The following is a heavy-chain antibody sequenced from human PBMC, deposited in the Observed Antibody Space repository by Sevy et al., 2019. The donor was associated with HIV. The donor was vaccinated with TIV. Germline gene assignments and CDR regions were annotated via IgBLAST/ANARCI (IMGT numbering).Heavy chain of an antibody. D-gene: IGHD3-22*01. CDR1: GYTFTSYG. Sequence: ASVKVSCKASGYTFTSYGISWVRQAPGQGLEWMGWISAYNGNTNYAQKLQGRVTMTTDTSTSTAYMELRSLRSDDTAVDYCARDSPRYYYDSSGYYYADAFDIWGQGTMVTVSS. V-gene: IGHV1-18*04. CDR3: ARDSPRYYYDSSGYYYADAFDI. CDR2: ISAYNGNT. J-gene: IGHJ3*02.